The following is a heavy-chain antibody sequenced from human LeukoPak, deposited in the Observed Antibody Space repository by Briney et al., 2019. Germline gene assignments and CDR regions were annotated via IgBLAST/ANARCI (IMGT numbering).Heavy chain of an antibody. CDR2: INHSGST. CDR3: ARAAAAAGGQYFDN. V-gene: IGHV4-34*01. D-gene: IGHD6-13*01. CDR1: GGSFSGYY. Sequence: SETLSLTCAVYGGSFSGYYWSWIRQPPGKGLEWIGEINHSGSTNYNPSLKSRVTISVDTSKNQFSLKLSSVTAADTAVYYCARAAAAAGGQYFDNWGQGTLVAVSS. J-gene: IGHJ4*02.